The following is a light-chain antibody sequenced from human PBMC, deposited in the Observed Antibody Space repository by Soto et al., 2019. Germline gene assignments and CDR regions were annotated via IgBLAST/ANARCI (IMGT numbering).Light chain of an antibody. J-gene: IGKJ3*01. Sequence: DIVMTQSPDSLAVSMGERATIDCKSSQSVLYSSNNTNCLAWYQQKPGQPPNLLIYWASTRKSGVPDRFSGSVSGTDFAITISCLQAEDVAVYYCQQYFSTPFTFGPGTKVEIK. CDR3: QQYFSTPFT. V-gene: IGKV4-1*01. CDR1: QSVLYSSNNTNC. CDR2: WAS.